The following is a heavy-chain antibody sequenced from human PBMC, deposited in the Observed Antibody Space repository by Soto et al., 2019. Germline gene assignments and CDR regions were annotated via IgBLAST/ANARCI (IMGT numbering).Heavy chain of an antibody. CDR2: INPNSGGK. J-gene: IGHJ3*02. V-gene: IGHV1-2*04. D-gene: IGHD3-10*01. Sequence: ASVKVSCKASGYAFSNNDMHWVRQAPGQGLEWMGWINPNSGGKNYAQKFQGWVTMTRDTSISTAYMELSRLRSDDTAVYYCARARAFDAFDIWGQGTMVTVSS. CDR1: GYAFSNND. CDR3: ARARAFDAFDI.